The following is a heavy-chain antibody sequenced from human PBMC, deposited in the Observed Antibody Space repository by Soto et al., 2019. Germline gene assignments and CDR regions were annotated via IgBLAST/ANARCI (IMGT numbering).Heavy chain of an antibody. V-gene: IGHV1-18*01. CDR3: ARDRLWSCYYHYGRAA. CDR1: GYTFTNYG. D-gene: IGHD3-3*01. Sequence: QVQLVQSGAEVKKPGASVKVSCKASGYTFTNYGISWVRQAPGQGLAWVGWISAYNGNTNYAQKVQGRVTMTTDTPPTTAYVEWRSLRFDDPAVYYCARDRLWSCYYHYGRAAGAQGTTVTVSS. CDR2: ISAYNGNT. J-gene: IGHJ6*02.